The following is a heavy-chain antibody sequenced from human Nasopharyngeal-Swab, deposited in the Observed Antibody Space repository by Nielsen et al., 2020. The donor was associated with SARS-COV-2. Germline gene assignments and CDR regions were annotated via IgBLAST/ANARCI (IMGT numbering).Heavy chain of an antibody. D-gene: IGHD2-8*01. J-gene: IGHJ6*03. CDR2: IYTSGST. CDR1: GGSISSGSYY. CDR3: ARGVGFCTNGVCYNKDYYYYYYMDV. Sequence: SETLSLTCTVSGGSISSGSYYWSWIRQPAGKGLEWIGRIYTSGSTNYNPSLKSRVTISVETSKNQFSLKLSSVTAADTAVYYCARGVGFCTNGVCYNKDYYYYYYMDVWGKGTTVTVSS. V-gene: IGHV4-61*02.